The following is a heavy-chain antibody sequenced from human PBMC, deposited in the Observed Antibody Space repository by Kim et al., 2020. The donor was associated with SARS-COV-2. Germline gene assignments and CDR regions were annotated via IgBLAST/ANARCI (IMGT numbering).Heavy chain of an antibody. V-gene: IGHV3-23*01. J-gene: IGHJ4*02. Sequence: GGSLRLSCAASGFTFSTYAMSWARQAPGKGLEWVATISDSGLRTHYADSVKGRFTISRDNSRSTLFLQMNYLRPEDTAIYYCEASDYWGQGSLVTVSS. CDR2: ISDSGLRT. CDR1: GFTFSTYA. CDR3: EASDY.